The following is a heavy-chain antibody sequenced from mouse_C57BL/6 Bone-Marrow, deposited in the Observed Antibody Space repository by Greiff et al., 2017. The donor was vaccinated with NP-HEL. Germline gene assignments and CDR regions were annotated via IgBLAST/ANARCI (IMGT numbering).Heavy chain of an antibody. CDR3: ARGGAASLYFDF. J-gene: IGHJ1*03. D-gene: IGHD6-2*01. CDR2: INPSSGYT. CDR1: GYTFTSYT. Sequence: QVQLQQPGAELARPGASVKMSCKASGYTFTSYTMHWVKQRPGQGLEWIGYINPSSGYTKYNQKFKDKATLTADKSSSTAYMQLSSLTSEDSAVYYCARGGAASLYFDFWGTGTTLTVSS. V-gene: IGHV1-4*01.